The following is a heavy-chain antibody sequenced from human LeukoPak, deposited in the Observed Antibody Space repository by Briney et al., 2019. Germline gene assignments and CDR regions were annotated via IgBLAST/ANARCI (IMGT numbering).Heavy chain of an antibody. D-gene: IGHD6-13*01. CDR3: AREMTGYTSSAVDY. V-gene: IGHV3-48*01. CDR1: GFSCSSYS. J-gene: IGHJ4*02. CDR2: ISSSSSTI. Sequence: GGSLRLSCAASGFSCSSYSMNWVRQAPGEGLEWVSYISSSSSTIYYADSVKGRFTISRDTANNSLYLQMNSLRVEDTAVYYCAREMTGYTSSAVDYWGQGALVTVSS.